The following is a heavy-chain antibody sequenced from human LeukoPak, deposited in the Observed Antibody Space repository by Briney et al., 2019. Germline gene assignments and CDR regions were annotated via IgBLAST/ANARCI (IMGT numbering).Heavy chain of an antibody. V-gene: IGHV1-18*01. D-gene: IGHD6-13*01. Sequence: ASVKVSCKTSGYTFTNYGITWVRQAPGQGPEWMGWISPYSGDTNYTQKFQDRVTMTTDTSTSTAYLDLTTLRSDDTAVYYCARGTGYPPYYFDYWGQGTLVTVSS. CDR3: ARGTGYPPYYFDY. CDR1: GYTFTNYG. J-gene: IGHJ4*02. CDR2: ISPYSGDT.